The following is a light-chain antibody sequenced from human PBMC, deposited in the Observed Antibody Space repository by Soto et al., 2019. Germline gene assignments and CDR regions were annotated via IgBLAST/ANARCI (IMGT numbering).Light chain of an antibody. CDR2: GAS. Sequence: EIAMTQSPATLSVSPGERATLSCRASQSVSSNLAWYHQKPGQAPRLLIYGASTRATGIPARFSGSESGTEFTLAIGGLQSEDFAVYYCQQYNKWPPYTFGQGTKLEIK. J-gene: IGKJ2*01. CDR1: QSVSSN. CDR3: QQYNKWPPYT. V-gene: IGKV3-15*01.